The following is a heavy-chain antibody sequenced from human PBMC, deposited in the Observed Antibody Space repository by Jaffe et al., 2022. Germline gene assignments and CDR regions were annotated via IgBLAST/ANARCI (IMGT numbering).Heavy chain of an antibody. J-gene: IGHJ6*04. D-gene: IGHD6-13*01. Sequence: EVQLVESGGGLVQPGGSLKLSCAASGFTFSGSAMHWVRQASGKGLEWVGRIRSKANSYATAYAASVKGRFTISRDDSKNTAYLQMNSLKTEDTAVYYCTGTGIAAAKPPRDVWGKGTTVTVSS. V-gene: IGHV3-73*02. CDR2: IRSKANSYAT. CDR3: TGTGIAAAKPPRDV. CDR1: GFTFSGSA.